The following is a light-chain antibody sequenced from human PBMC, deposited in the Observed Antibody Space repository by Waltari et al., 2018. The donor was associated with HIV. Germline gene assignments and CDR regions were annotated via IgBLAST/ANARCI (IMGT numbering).Light chain of an antibody. CDR2: NNN. CDR3: ATWDHRLNGWV. V-gene: IGLV1-44*01. CDR1: SSNIGSDA. J-gene: IGLJ3*02. Sequence: QAVLTQPPSAPGTPGQRITISCSGSSSNIGSDAVNWYQQLPGTAPKLLIYNNNYRPSGVPDRVSASKSGTSASLAISGLQSEDEADYYCATWDHRLNGWVFGGGTKLTVL.